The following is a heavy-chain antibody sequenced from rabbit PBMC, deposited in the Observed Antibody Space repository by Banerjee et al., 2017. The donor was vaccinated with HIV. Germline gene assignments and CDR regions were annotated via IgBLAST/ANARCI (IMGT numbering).Heavy chain of an antibody. CDR3: ARGDAGYAAYGYAPYYFNL. D-gene: IGHD6-1*01. CDR2: IDAGSSGST. Sequence: QSLEESGGDLVKPGASLTLTCTASGFSFSSSYYMYWVRQAPGKGLEWIACIDAGSSGSTYSAGWAKGRFTISKTSSTTVALQMTSLTAADTATYFCARGDAGYAAYGYAPYYFNLWGPGTLVTVS. J-gene: IGHJ4*01. V-gene: IGHV1S40*01. CDR1: GFSFSSSYY.